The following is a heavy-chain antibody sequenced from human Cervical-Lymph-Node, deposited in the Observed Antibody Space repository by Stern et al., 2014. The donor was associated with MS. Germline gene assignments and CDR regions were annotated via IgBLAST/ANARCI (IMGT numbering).Heavy chain of an antibody. CDR3: ARTTYCSGGSCYPDY. CDR2: IDWDDYK. V-gene: IGHV2-70*04. J-gene: IGHJ4*02. Sequence: ESGPALVKPTQTLTLTCTFSGFSLSTRGMRVNWIRQPPGKALAWLDRIDWDDYKFYSTSLKTRLTISKDPSKNQVVLTMTNMDPVDTATYYCARTTYCSGGSCYPDYWGQGTLVTVSS. D-gene: IGHD2-15*01. CDR1: GFSLSTRGMR.